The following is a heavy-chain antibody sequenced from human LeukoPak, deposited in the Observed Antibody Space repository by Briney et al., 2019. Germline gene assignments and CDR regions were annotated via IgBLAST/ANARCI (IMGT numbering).Heavy chain of an antibody. V-gene: IGHV3-30*02. CDR3: ARDWGRGTSGSGWYNWFDP. CDR1: GFTFSSYG. Sequence: PGGSLRLSCAASGFTFSSYGMHWVRQAPGKGLEWVALIRHDGSNEYYVDSVKGRFTTSRDNSKSTVYLQMNSLRVEDTAIYYCARDWGRGTSGSGWYNWFDPWGQGTLVTVSS. CDR2: IRHDGSNE. D-gene: IGHD6-19*01. J-gene: IGHJ5*02.